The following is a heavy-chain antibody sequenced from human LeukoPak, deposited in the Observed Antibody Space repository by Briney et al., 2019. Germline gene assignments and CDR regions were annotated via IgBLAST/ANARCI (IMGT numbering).Heavy chain of an antibody. V-gene: IGHV3-23*01. CDR2: ISGSGGST. J-gene: IGHJ4*02. D-gene: IGHD3-9*01. CDR3: AKAFYYDILTGYYSDY. Sequence: GGSLRLSCAASGFTFSSYEMNWVRQAPGKGLEWVSAISGSGGSTYYADSVKGRFTISRDNSKNTLYLQMNSLRAEDTAVYYCAKAFYYDILTGYYSDYWGQGTLVTVSS. CDR1: GFTFSSYE.